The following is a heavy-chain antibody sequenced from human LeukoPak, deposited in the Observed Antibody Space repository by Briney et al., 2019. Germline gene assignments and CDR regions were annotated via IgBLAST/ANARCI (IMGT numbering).Heavy chain of an antibody. CDR1: GGSIRSYY. V-gene: IGHV4-4*07. Sequence: SETLSLTCTVSGGSIRSYYWSWIRQPAGKGLEWIGRIYTSGSTNYNPSLKSRITMSIDTSKNQFSLKLSSVTAADTAVYYCARLGDYANYYYYYYMDVWGKGTTVTISS. CDR3: ARLGDYANYYYYYYMDV. CDR2: IYTSGST. J-gene: IGHJ6*03. D-gene: IGHD4-17*01.